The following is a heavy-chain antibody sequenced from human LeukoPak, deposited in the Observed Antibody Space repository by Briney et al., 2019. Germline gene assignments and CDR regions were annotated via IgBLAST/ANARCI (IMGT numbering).Heavy chain of an antibody. D-gene: IGHD2-15*01. Sequence: GGSLRLSCAASRFTFDDYGMSWVRQAPGKGLEWVSGINWNGGSTGYADSVKGRFTISRDNAKNSLYLQMNSPRAEDTALYYCARPRGLYCSGGSCYFDYWGQGTLVTVSS. J-gene: IGHJ4*02. CDR3: ARPRGLYCSGGSCYFDY. V-gene: IGHV3-20*04. CDR1: RFTFDDYG. CDR2: INWNGGST.